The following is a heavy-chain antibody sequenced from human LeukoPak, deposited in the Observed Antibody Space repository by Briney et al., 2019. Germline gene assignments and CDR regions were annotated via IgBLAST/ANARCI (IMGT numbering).Heavy chain of an antibody. CDR2: ISSSGSTI. CDR1: GFTFSSYE. V-gene: IGHV3-48*03. CDR3: ARGLWFGELGFDY. D-gene: IGHD3-10*01. Sequence: GGFLRLSCAASGFTFSSYEMNWVRQAPGKGLEWVSYISSSGSTIYYADSVKGRFTISRDNAKNSLYLQMNSLRAEDTAVYYCARGLWFGELGFDYWGQGTLVTVSS. J-gene: IGHJ4*02.